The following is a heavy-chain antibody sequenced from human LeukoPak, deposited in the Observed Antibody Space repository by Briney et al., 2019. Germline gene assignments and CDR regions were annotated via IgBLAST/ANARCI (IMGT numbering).Heavy chain of an antibody. V-gene: IGHV1-8*01. Sequence: GASVKVSCKASGYTFTSYDINWVRQATGQGLEWMGWMNPNSGNTGYAQKFQGRVTMTRNTSISTAYMQLSSLRSEDTAVYYCARAQQQWLLPRHWGQGTLVTVSS. CDR3: ARAQQQWLLPRH. CDR1: GYTFTSYD. D-gene: IGHD6-19*01. CDR2: MNPNSGNT. J-gene: IGHJ4*02.